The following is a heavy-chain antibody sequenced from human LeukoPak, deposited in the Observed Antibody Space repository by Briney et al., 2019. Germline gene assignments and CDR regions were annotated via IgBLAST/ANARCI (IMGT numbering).Heavy chain of an antibody. CDR1: GGSISSSSYY. D-gene: IGHD6-13*01. CDR2: IYYSGST. CDR3: ARHVFSSSWPFPLYFDY. Sequence: SETLSLTCAVSGGSISSSSYYWGWIRQPPGKGLEWIGSIYYSGSTYYNPSLKSRVTISVDTSKNQFSLKLSSVTAADTAVYYCARHVFSSSWPFPLYFDYWGQGTLVTVSS. V-gene: IGHV4-39*01. J-gene: IGHJ4*02.